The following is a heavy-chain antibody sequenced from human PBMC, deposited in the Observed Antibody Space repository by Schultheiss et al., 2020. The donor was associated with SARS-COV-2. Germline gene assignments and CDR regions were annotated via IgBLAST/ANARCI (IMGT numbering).Heavy chain of an antibody. CDR3: ARGGYYDSSGYLDY. J-gene: IGHJ4*02. CDR1: GFTFSSYA. D-gene: IGHD3-22*01. Sequence: GGSLRLSCSASGFTFSSYAMHWVRQAPGKGLEWVSAISGSGGSTYYADSVKGRFTISRENAKNTLYLQMNSLRAEDTAVYYCARGGYYDSSGYLDYWGQGTLVTVSS. CDR2: ISGSGGST. V-gene: IGHV3-23*01.